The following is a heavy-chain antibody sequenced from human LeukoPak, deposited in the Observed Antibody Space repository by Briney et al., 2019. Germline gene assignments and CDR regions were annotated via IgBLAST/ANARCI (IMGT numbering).Heavy chain of an antibody. CDR2: ISSSSSYI. Sequence: GGSLRLSCAASGFTFSSYSMNWVRQAPGKGLEWVSSISSSSSYIYYADSVKGRFTISRDNAKNSLYLQMNSLRAEDTAVYYCARVKPMEYGQLENWGQGTLVTVSS. CDR1: GFTFSSYS. D-gene: IGHD1-1*01. V-gene: IGHV3-21*01. CDR3: ARVKPMEYGQLEN. J-gene: IGHJ4*02.